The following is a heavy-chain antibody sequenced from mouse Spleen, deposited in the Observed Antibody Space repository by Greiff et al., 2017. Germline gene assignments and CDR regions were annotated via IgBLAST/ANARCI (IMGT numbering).Heavy chain of an antibody. Sequence: VQLQQSGAELVKPGASVKLSCKASGYTFTSYYMYWVKQRPGQGLEWIGEINPSNGGTNFNEKFKSKATLTVDKSSSTAYMQLSSLTSEDSAVYYCTRYYYGSLYAMDYWGQGTSVTVSS. CDR1: GYTFTSYY. J-gene: IGHJ4*01. V-gene: IGHV1S81*02. CDR2: INPSNGGT. CDR3: TRYYYGSLYAMDY. D-gene: IGHD1-1*01.